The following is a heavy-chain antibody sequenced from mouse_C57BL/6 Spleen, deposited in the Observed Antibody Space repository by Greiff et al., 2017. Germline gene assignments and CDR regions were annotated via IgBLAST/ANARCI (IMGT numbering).Heavy chain of an antibody. CDR1: GFTFTDYY. CDR2: IRNKANGYTT. Sequence: EVKLVESGGGLVQPGGSLSLSCAASGFTFTDYYMSWVRQPPGKALEWLGFIRNKANGYTTEYSASVKGRFTISRDNSQSILYLQMNALRAEDSSTYYCARYYSGYYAIDYWGQGTSVTFSS. CDR3: ARYYSGYYAIDY. V-gene: IGHV7-3*01. J-gene: IGHJ4*01.